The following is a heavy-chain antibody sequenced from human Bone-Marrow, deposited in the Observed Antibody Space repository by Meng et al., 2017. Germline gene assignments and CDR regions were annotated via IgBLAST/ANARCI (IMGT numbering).Heavy chain of an antibody. D-gene: IGHD6-13*01. Sequence: GQLCQARPGVKNLGFSVHTSYKPSVSSVSSYWFHWLRLAPGPGIEWMGRIDPNNDHTQYAQNFQGRVTMTSDTSISTVYMELNGLRSDDTAVYYWARYEDISAAGKLFGDYWGQGTLVTVSS. J-gene: IGHJ4*02. CDR3: ARYEDISAAGKLFGDY. CDR1: VSSVSSYW. CDR2: IDPNNDHT. V-gene: IGHV1-2*06.